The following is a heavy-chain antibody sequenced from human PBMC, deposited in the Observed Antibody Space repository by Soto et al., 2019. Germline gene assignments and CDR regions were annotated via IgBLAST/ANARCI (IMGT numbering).Heavy chain of an antibody. J-gene: IGHJ6*03. CDR1: GYTFTGYY. CDR2: INPNSGGT. V-gene: IGHV1-2*04. Sequence: QVQLVQSGAEVKKPGASVKVSCKASGYTFTGYYMHWVRQAPGQGLEWMGWINPNSGGTNYAQKCQGWVTMTRDTSISTAYMELSRLRSDDTAVYYCARGKEYCSSTSCYLGDYYYYMDVWGKGTTVTVSS. CDR3: ARGKEYCSSTSCYLGDYYYYMDV. D-gene: IGHD2-2*01.